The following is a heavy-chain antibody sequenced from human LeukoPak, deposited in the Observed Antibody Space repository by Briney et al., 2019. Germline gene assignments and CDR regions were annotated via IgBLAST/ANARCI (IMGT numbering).Heavy chain of an antibody. CDR3: ARSGSSGSYPY. CDR2: IYHSGST. J-gene: IGHJ4*02. V-gene: IGHV4-38-2*01. D-gene: IGHD1-26*01. CDR1: GFSLGSGYY. Sequence: SETLSLTCAVSGFSLGSGYYWGWIRQPPGKGLEWIGSIYHSGSTYYNPSLKSRVTISEDTSKNQFSLKLRSVTAADTAVYYCARSGSSGSYPYWGQGTLVTVSS.